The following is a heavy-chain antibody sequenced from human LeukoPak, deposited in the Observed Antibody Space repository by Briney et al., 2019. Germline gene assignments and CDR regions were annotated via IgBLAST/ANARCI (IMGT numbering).Heavy chain of an antibody. V-gene: IGHV4-59*01. J-gene: IGHJ4*02. D-gene: IGHD2-8*01. Sequence: SETLSLTCTVSGGSISSYYWSWIRQPPGKGLEWIGYIYYSGGTNYNPSLKSRVTISVDTSKNQFSLKLSSVTAADTAVYYCARVFYGNNGIDYWGQGTLVTVSS. CDR3: ARVFYGNNGIDY. CDR2: IYYSGGT. CDR1: GGSISSYY.